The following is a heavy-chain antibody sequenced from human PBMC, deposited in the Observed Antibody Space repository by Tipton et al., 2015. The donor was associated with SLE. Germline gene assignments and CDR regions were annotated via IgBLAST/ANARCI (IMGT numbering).Heavy chain of an antibody. D-gene: IGHD3/OR15-3a*01. CDR1: GFTFSTSN. V-gene: IGHV3-74*01. CDR2: INTDETII. CDR3: VGGLGDY. J-gene: IGHJ4*02. Sequence: SGFTFSTSNMHWVRRAPGKGLVWVARINTDETIINYADSVKGRFTISRDNAKTRLYLQMNSLRVEDTAVYYCVGGLGDYWGRGTLVTVSS.